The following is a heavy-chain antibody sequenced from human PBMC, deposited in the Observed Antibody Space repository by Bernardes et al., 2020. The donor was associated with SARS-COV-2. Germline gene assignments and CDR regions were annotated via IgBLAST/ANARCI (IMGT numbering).Heavy chain of an antibody. V-gene: IGHV4-39*01. CDR2: IYYSGST. CDR3: ARLGRGIAARPGEYYFDY. D-gene: IGHD6-6*01. CDR1: GGSISSSSYY. Sequence: SETLSLTCTVSGGSISSSSYYWGWIRQPPGKGLEWIGSIYYSGSTYYNPSLKSRVTISVDTSKNQFSLKLSSVTAADTAVYYCARLGRGIAARPGEYYFDYWGQGTLVTVSS. J-gene: IGHJ4*02.